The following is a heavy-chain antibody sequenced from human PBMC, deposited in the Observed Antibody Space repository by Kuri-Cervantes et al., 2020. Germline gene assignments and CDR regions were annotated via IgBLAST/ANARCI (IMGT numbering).Heavy chain of an antibody. CDR2: INTNTGNP. J-gene: IGHJ6*03. V-gene: IGHV7-4-1*02. CDR3: ARGEGSSWDLRFYYYYYMDV. D-gene: IGHD6-13*01. Sequence: ASVKVSCKASGYTFTSYAMNWVRQAPGQGLEWMGWINTNTGNPTYAQGFTGRFVFSLDTSVSTAYLQISSLKAEDTAVYYCARGEGSSWDLRFYYYYYMDVWGKGTTVTVSS. CDR1: GYTFTSYA.